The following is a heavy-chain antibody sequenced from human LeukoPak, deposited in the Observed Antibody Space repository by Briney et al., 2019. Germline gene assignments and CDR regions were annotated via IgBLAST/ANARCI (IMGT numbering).Heavy chain of an antibody. J-gene: IGHJ6*02. CDR2: IWYDGSNK. D-gene: IGHD3-3*01. CDR3: ARDPHLEWHLGYYYYGMDV. V-gene: IGHV3-33*01. CDR1: GFTFSSYG. Sequence: GRSLRLSCAASGFTFSSYGMHWVRQPPGKGLEWVAVIWYDGSNKYYADSVKGRFTISRDNSKNTLYLQMNSLRAEDTAVYYCARDPHLEWHLGYYYYGMDVWGQGTTVTVSS.